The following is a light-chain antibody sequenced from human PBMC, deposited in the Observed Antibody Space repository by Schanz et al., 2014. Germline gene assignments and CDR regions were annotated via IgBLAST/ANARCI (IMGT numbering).Light chain of an antibody. V-gene: IGKV3D-15*01. Sequence: EIVMTQSPATLSVSPGERATLSCRASQSVTSTYLAWYQQKPGQAPRLLIYAASIRAIGIPDRFSGSGSGTDFTLTISSLQSEDFAVYFCQQYNHWPQTFGQGTKVEIK. CDR3: QQYNHWPQT. J-gene: IGKJ1*01. CDR2: AAS. CDR1: QSVTSTY.